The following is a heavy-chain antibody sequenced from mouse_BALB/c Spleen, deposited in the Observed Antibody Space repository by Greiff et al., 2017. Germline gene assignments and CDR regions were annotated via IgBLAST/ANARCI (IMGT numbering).Heavy chain of an antibody. CDR3: ARLSYLYYFDY. CDR2: IYPYNGGT. D-gene: IGHD1-1*01. CDR1: GYTFTDYN. J-gene: IGHJ2*01. V-gene: IGHV1S29*02. Sequence: VQLKESGPELVKPGASVKISCKASGYTFTDYNMHWVKQSHGKSLEWIGYIYPYNGGTGYNQKFKSKATLTVDNSSSTAYMELRSLTSEDSAVYYCARLSYLYYFDYWGQGTTLTVSS.